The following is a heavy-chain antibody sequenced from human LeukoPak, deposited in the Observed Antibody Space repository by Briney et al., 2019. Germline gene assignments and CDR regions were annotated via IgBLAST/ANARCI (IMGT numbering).Heavy chain of an antibody. V-gene: IGHV1-18*01. CDR1: GYTFTSYG. CDR2: ISANNGNT. CDR3: ARDLLAMIPSFSAEY. J-gene: IGHJ4*02. D-gene: IGHD5-12*01. Sequence: ASVKVSCKASGYTFTSYGISWVRQAPGQGLEWMGWISANNGNTIYAQKLQGRVTMTTDTSTSTAYMELRSQRSDDTAVYYCARDLLAMIPSFSAEYWGQGTLVTVSS.